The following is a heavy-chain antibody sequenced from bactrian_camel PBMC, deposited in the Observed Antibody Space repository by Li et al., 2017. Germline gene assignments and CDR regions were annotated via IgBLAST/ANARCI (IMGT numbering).Heavy chain of an antibody. D-gene: IGHD4*01. CDR1: LYMYSNNC. J-gene: IGHJ6*01. Sequence: QLVESGGDPVQAGGSLRLSCSASLYMYSNNCMGWFRRAPGKGLEWVSFIPIGDGITYYADSVKGRFTSSRDDAKNTVYLQMNSLEIEDTAVYYCARSYSPWYFSDWGQGTQVTVS. CDR3: ARSYSPWYFSD. V-gene: IGHV3S1*01. CDR2: IPIGDGIT.